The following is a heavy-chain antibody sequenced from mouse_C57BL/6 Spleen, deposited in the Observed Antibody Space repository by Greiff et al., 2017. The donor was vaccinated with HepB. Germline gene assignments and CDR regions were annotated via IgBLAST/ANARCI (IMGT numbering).Heavy chain of an antibody. CDR3: ARPLYYGSSYDAMDY. Sequence: EVKLQQSVAELVRPGASVKLSCTASGFNIKNTYMHWVKQRPEQGLEWIGRIDPANGNTKYAPKFQGKATITADTSSNPAYLQLSSLTSEDTAIYYCARPLYYGSSYDAMDYWGQGTSVTVSS. D-gene: IGHD1-1*01. V-gene: IGHV14-3*01. CDR2: IDPANGNT. CDR1: GFNIKNTY. J-gene: IGHJ4*01.